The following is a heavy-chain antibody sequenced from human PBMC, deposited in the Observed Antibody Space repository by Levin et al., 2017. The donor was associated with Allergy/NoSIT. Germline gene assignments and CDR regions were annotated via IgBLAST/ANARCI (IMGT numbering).Heavy chain of an antibody. Sequence: ASVKVSCKASGGTFSSYAISWVRQAPGQGLEWMGRIIPILGIANYAQKFQGRVTITADKSTSTAYMELSSLRSEDTAVYYCARGDTAMATADAGAFDIWGQGTMVTVSS. CDR3: ARGDTAMATADAGAFDI. CDR2: IIPILGIA. V-gene: IGHV1-69*04. J-gene: IGHJ3*02. CDR1: GGTFSSYA. D-gene: IGHD5-18*01.